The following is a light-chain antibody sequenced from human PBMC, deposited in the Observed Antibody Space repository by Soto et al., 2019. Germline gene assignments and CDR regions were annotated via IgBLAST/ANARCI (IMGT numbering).Light chain of an antibody. CDR2: EDN. V-gene: IGLV6-57*01. Sequence: NFMLTQPHSVSESPGKTVIISSTRSSGSIASNYVQWYQQRPGSSPTTVIYEDNQRPSGVPDRFSGSIDSSSNSASLTISGLETEDEADYFCQSYDATHQVFGGGTKLT. CDR3: QSYDATHQV. J-gene: IGLJ3*02. CDR1: SGSIASNY.